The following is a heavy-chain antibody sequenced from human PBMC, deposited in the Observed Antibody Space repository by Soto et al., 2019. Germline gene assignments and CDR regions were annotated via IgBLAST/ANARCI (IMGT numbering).Heavy chain of an antibody. D-gene: IGHD3-10*01. J-gene: IGHJ4*02. CDR1: GDTFSRYT. CDR2: IIPMLSMS. Sequence: QVQLVQSGPEMKKPGSSVRVSCTASGDTFSRYTISWVRQAPGQGLEWMGRIIPMLSMSNHARNFQGRVTITTDRSTSTAYMVLSVRTSGYTAMYFCATNYGSGSAAFDYWGQGTLVTVSS. CDR3: ATNYGSGSAAFDY. V-gene: IGHV1-69*02.